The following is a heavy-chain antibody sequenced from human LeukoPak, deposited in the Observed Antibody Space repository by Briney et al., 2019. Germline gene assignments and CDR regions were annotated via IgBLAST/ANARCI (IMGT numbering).Heavy chain of an antibody. V-gene: IGHV1-8*01. CDR1: GYSLTSCD. D-gene: IGHD3-22*01. J-gene: IGHJ4*02. CDR3: ARSPNSYDRSGFSRPFDH. CDR2: MKPNSGKT. Sequence: ASVKVSCKVFGYSLTSCDINWVRQAPGQGLEWMGWMKPNSGKTGYAQKFQGRVTMTRDTSKDTVYMELNSLRSEDTAVYYCARSPNSYDRSGFSRPFDHWGQGTLVTVSS.